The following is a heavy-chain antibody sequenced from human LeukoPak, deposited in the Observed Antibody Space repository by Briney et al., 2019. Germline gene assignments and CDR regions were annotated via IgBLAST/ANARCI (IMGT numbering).Heavy chain of an antibody. CDR3: VRDGVGAPPFDY. V-gene: IGHV3-74*01. J-gene: IGHJ4*02. Sequence: GGSLRLSCAASGFTFSSNWMHWVRQAPGKGLVWVSRTKGDGSSTSYADSVKGRFTISRDNAKNTLFLQMNSLRAEDTAVYYCVRDGVGAPPFDYWGQGALVTVSS. D-gene: IGHD1-26*01. CDR1: GFTFSSNW. CDR2: TKGDGSST.